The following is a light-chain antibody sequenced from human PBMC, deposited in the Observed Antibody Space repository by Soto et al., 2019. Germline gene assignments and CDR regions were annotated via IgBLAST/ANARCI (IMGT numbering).Light chain of an antibody. Sequence: QPVLTQPASVTGSPGQSITISCTGTSSDVGGYNRVSWYQQYPGTAPKLLIYEVGNRPSGVSDRFSGSKSVSTASLTISGLQPEDEADYYCSSHTVRNTWVFGGGTKVTVL. J-gene: IGLJ3*02. V-gene: IGLV2-14*01. CDR3: SSHTVRNTWV. CDR2: EVG. CDR1: SSDVGGYNR.